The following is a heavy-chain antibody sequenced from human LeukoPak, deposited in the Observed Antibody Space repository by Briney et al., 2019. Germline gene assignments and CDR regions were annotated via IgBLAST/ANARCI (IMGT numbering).Heavy chain of an antibody. V-gene: IGHV3-23*01. Sequence: PGGSLRLSCAASGFNFGSYSMTWVRQAPGKGLEWVSVISADSAATFYADSVKGRFTISRDNGRNTVFLQMSSLRAEDTALYYCARKSASGNCPLDYWGQGTLVTVSS. CDR2: ISADSAAT. J-gene: IGHJ4*02. CDR3: ARKSASGNCPLDY. CDR1: GFNFGSYS. D-gene: IGHD3-10*01.